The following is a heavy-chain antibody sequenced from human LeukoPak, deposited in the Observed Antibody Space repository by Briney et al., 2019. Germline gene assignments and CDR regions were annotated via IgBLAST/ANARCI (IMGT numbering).Heavy chain of an antibody. CDR1: GFTFSTYG. D-gene: IGHD2-2*01. J-gene: IGHJ2*01. Sequence: GGSLRLSCVASGFTFSTYGMRWVRQAPGKGLEWVGVISVDGGGPFYAHTVKGRVTISRDNSKNALYLELNSLRAEDTAVYYCAKEGGRTYSTPYWYFDFWGRGTLVTVSS. CDR3: AKEGGRTYSTPYWYFDF. CDR2: ISVDGGGP. V-gene: IGHV3-30*18.